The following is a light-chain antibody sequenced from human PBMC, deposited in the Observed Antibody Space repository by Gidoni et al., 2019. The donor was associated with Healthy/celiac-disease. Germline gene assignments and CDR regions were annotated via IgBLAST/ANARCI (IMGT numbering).Light chain of an antibody. CDR1: QSFSSSY. Sequence: EIVLTQSPGTLSLSPGERATLSCRASQSFSSSYLAWYQQKPGQAPRLRIYGASSRATGIPDRCSGSGSGTDFTLTISRLEPEDFAVYYCQQYGSSLITFGQGTRLEIK. CDR2: GAS. V-gene: IGKV3-20*01. J-gene: IGKJ5*01. CDR3: QQYGSSLIT.